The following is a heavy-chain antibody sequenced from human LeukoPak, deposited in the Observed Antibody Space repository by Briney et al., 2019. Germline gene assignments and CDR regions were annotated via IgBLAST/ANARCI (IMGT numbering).Heavy chain of an antibody. CDR3: ARGGIGEDYGDYFDY. CDR2: IIPIFGTA. Sequence: SVKVSCKASGGTFSSYAISWVRQAPGQGLEWMGGIIPIFGTANYAQKFQGRVTITTDESTSTAYMELSSLRFEDTAVYYCARGGIGEDYGDYFDYWGQGTLVTVSS. D-gene: IGHD4-17*01. V-gene: IGHV1-69*05. J-gene: IGHJ4*02. CDR1: GGTFSSYA.